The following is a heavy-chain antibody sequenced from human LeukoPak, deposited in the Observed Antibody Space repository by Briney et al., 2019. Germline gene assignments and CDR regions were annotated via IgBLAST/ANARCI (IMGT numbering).Heavy chain of an antibody. V-gene: IGHV1-69*13. CDR1: GGTFSSYA. J-gene: IGHJ5*02. Sequence: ASVKVSCKASGGTFSSYAISWVRQAPGQGLEWMGGIIPIFGTANYAQKFQGRVTITADESTSTAYMELSSLRSEDTAVYYCARDLRRTGGESDLDNWFDPWGQGTLVTVSS. D-gene: IGHD3-16*01. CDR2: IIPIFGTA. CDR3: ARDLRRTGGESDLDNWFDP.